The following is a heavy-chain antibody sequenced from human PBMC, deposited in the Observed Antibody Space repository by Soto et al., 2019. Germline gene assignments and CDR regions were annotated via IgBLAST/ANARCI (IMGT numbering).Heavy chain of an antibody. CDR2: IDPSDSYT. V-gene: IGHV5-10-1*01. Sequence: GESLKISCKGSGYSFTSYWISGVRQMPGKGLEWMGRIDPSDSYTNYSPSFQGHVTISADKSISTAYLQWSSLKASDTAMYYCARIPSIAVAGSYFDYWGQGTLVTVSS. CDR3: ARIPSIAVAGSYFDY. J-gene: IGHJ4*02. CDR1: GYSFTSYW. D-gene: IGHD6-19*01.